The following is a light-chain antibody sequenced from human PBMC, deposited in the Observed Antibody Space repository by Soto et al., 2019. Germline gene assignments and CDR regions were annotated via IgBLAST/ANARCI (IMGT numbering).Light chain of an antibody. CDR2: GAS. J-gene: IGKJ1*01. Sequence: EIVLTQSQATVSLSPGERSTLSCRASQSVSNYLAWYQQKPGQAPRLLIYGASNRATGIPDRFSGSGSGTDFTLTISRLEPEDFAVYYCQQYGSSGTFGQGTKVDIK. CDR1: QSVSNY. V-gene: IGKV3-20*01. CDR3: QQYGSSGT.